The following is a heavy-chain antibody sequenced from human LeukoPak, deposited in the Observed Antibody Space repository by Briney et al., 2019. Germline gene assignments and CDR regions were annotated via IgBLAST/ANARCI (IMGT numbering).Heavy chain of an antibody. CDR3: ARSRTYYDFWSGYLYNWFDP. Sequence: SETLSLTCAVYGGSFSGYHWSWIRQPPGKGLEWIGEINHSGSTNYNPSLKSRVTISVDTSKNQFSLKLSSVTAADTAVYYCARSRTYYDFWSGYLYNWFDPWGQGTLVTVSS. CDR1: GGSFSGYH. CDR2: INHSGST. D-gene: IGHD3-3*01. V-gene: IGHV4-34*01. J-gene: IGHJ5*02.